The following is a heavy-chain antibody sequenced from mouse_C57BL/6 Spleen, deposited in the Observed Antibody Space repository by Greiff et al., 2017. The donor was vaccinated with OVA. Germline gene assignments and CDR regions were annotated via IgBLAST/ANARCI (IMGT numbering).Heavy chain of an antibody. V-gene: IGHV1-15*01. Sequence: VQLQQSGAELVRPGASVTLSCKASGYTFTDYEMHWVKQTPVHGLEWIGAIDPETGGTAYNQKFKGKAILTADKSSSTAYMELRSLTSEDSAVYYCTRMGYYGDYWGQGTTLTVSS. CDR3: TRMGYYGDY. CDR1: GYTFTDYE. J-gene: IGHJ2*01. CDR2: IDPETGGT.